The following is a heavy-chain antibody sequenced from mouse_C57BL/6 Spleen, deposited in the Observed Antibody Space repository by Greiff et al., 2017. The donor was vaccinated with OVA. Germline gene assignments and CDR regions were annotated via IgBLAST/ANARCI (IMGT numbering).Heavy chain of an antibody. CDR2: INPNNGGT. J-gene: IGHJ1*03. Sequence: EVKLQQSGPELVKPGASVKISCKASGYTFTDSYMNWVKQSHGKSLEWIGDINPNNGGTSYNQKFKGKATLTVDTSSSTAYMELRSLTSEDSAVYYCARGSSYEGYFDVWGTGTTVTVSS. D-gene: IGHD1-1*01. CDR1: GYTFTDSY. V-gene: IGHV1-26*01. CDR3: ARGSSYEGYFDV.